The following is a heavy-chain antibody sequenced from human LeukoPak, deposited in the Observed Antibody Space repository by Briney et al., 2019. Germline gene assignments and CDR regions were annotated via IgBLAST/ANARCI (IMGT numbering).Heavy chain of an antibody. CDR3: ARGGRGWQWLVPFLDY. Sequence: PGRSLRLSRAASGFTFSSYAMHWVRQAPGKGLEWVAVISYDGSNKYYADSVKGRFTISRDNSKNTLYLQMNSLRAEDTAVYYRARGGRGWQWLVPFLDYWGQGTLVTVSS. J-gene: IGHJ4*02. D-gene: IGHD6-19*01. CDR1: GFTFSSYA. V-gene: IGHV3-30*04. CDR2: ISYDGSNK.